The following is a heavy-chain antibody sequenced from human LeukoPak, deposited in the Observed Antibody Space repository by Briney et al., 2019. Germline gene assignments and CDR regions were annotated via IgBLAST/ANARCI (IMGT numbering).Heavy chain of an antibody. D-gene: IGHD5-12*01. CDR2: IYPGDSNT. CDR1: GSRFTNYW. J-gene: IGHJ5*02. Sequence: GESLKISCKGSGSRFTNYWIVWVRQMPGRGLEYMGFIYPGDSNTRYSPSFQGQVTISADKSISTAYMQWSSLKASDTAMYFCARHRISDYDSGVSWCDPWGQGTLVTVSS. V-gene: IGHV5-51*01. CDR3: ARHRISDYDSGVSWCDP.